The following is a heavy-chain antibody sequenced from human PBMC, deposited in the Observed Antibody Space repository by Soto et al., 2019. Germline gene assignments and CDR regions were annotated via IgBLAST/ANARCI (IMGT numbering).Heavy chain of an antibody. CDR1: GYTFTSYG. Sequence: GASVKVSCKASGYTFTSYGISWVRQAPGQGLEWMGWISAYNGNTNYAQKLQGRVTMTTDTSTSTAYMELRSLRSDDTAVYYCARDNWNYVSHGTDVWGQGTTVTVSS. V-gene: IGHV1-18*01. D-gene: IGHD1-7*01. J-gene: IGHJ6*02. CDR3: ARDNWNYVSHGTDV. CDR2: ISAYNGNT.